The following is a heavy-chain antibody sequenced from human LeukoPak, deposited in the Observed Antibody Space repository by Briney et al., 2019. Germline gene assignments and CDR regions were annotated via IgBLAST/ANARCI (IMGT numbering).Heavy chain of an antibody. J-gene: IGHJ6*02. D-gene: IGHD6-19*01. V-gene: IGHV3-23*01. Sequence: GGSLRLSCAASGFTFSTYAMNWVRQAPGKGLEWVSVIGGSGGNTYCADSVKGRFTISRDNSKNTLFLQMNSLRAEDTAVYYCAKAYSSGQNYYYNGMDVWGQGTTVTVSS. CDR1: GFTFSTYA. CDR2: IGGSGGNT. CDR3: AKAYSSGQNYYYNGMDV.